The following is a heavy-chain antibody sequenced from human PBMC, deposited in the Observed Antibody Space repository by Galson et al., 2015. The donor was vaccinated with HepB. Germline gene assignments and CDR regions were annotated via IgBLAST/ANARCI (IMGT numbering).Heavy chain of an antibody. Sequence: SLRLSCAASGFTFSDYYMSWIRQAPGKGLEWISYISQSGTYTNYADSVKGRFTISRDNAQNSLYLRINSLHQGPIGLPPGTLLQEHLWG. CDR1: GFTFSDYY. V-gene: IGHV3-11*03. CDR2: ISQSGTYT. J-gene: IGHJ6*01. CDR3: TLLQEHL.